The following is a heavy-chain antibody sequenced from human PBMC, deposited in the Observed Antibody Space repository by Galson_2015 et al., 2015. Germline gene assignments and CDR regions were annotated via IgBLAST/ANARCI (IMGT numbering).Heavy chain of an antibody. J-gene: IGHJ4*02. V-gene: IGHV3-48*02. D-gene: IGHD3-10*01. CDR1: GFTFSNYI. CDR2: ISSSSTTM. Sequence: SLRLSCAASGFTFSNYIMNWVRQAPGKGLEWVSYISSSSTTMYYAVSVKGRFTISRDNAKNSLFLHMSSLRDEDTAVYYCARDFGMKDYWGQGTLVTVSS. CDR3: ARDFGMKDY.